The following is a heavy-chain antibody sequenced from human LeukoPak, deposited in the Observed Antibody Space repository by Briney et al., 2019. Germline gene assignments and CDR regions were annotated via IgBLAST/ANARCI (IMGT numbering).Heavy chain of an antibody. CDR2: INHSGST. V-gene: IGHV4-34*01. CDR3: ARGGYLFDY. CDR1: GGSFSGYY. J-gene: IGHJ4*02. Sequence: IPSETLSLTCAVYGGSFSGYYWSWIRQPPGKGLEWIGEINHSGSTNYNPSLKSRVTISVDTSKNQFSLKLSSVTAADTAVYYCARGGYLFDYWGQGTLVTVSS. D-gene: IGHD5-12*01.